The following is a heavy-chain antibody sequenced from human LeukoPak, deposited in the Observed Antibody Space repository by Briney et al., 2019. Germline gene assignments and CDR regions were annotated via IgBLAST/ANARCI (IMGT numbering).Heavy chain of an antibody. Sequence: GGSLRLSCAASGFTVSSNYMGWVRQAPGKGLEWVSVIYSGGSTYYADSVKGRFTISRDNSKNTLYLQMNSLRAEDTAVYYCARPAHYYDSSGYRVDYWGQGTLVTVSS. CDR2: IYSGGST. V-gene: IGHV3-66*04. J-gene: IGHJ4*02. D-gene: IGHD3-22*01. CDR3: ARPAHYYDSSGYRVDY. CDR1: GFTVSSNY.